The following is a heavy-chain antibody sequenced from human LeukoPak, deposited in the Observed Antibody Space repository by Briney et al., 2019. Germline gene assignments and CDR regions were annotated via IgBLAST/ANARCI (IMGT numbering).Heavy chain of an antibody. CDR3: ARDEDYGIFVNVDY. J-gene: IGHJ4*02. Sequence: ASVKVSCKINGYTLTELSMHWVRQAPGQGPEWMGWISTYNGNTKYAQKFQGRVTMTTDTSTSTAYMELRSLRSDDTAVYYCARDEDYGIFVNVDYWGQGTLVTVSS. CDR1: GYTLTELS. CDR2: ISTYNGNT. V-gene: IGHV1-18*01. D-gene: IGHD4-17*01.